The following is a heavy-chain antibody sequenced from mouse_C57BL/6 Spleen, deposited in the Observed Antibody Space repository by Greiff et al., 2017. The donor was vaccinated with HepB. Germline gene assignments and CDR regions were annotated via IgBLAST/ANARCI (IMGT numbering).Heavy chain of an antibody. CDR3: AKTAQAFYYAMDY. Sequence: DVQLVESGGGLVKPGGSLKLSCAASGFTFSSYTMSWVRQTPEKRLEWVATISGGGGNTYYPDSVKGRFTISRDNAKNTLYLQMSSLRSEDTALYYCAKTAQAFYYAMDYWGQGTSVTVSS. V-gene: IGHV5-9*01. J-gene: IGHJ4*01. CDR1: GFTFSSYT. D-gene: IGHD3-2*02. CDR2: ISGGGGNT.